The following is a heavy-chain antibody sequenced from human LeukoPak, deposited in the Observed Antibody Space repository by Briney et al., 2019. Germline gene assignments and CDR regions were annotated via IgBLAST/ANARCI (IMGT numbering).Heavy chain of an antibody. CDR3: APYGSGFSVDDF. CDR2: INHSGST. Sequence: PSETLSLTCAIYGGSFNNYYWSWIRHPPGMGLEWIGEINHSGSTNYNPSLKSRVTISVDKSKNQFSLRLSSVTAADTAVYYCAPYGSGFSVDDFWGQGTLVTVSS. J-gene: IGHJ4*02. CDR1: GGSFNNYY. D-gene: IGHD3-10*01. V-gene: IGHV4-34*01.